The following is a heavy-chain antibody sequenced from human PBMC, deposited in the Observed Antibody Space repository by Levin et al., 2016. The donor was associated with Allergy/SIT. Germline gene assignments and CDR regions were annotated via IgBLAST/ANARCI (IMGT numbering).Heavy chain of an antibody. CDR3: AGGRYSYGYFSY. D-gene: IGHD5-18*01. Sequence: WVRQAPGQGLEWMGRIIPILGIANYAQKFQGRVTITADKSTSTAYMELSSLRSEDTAVYYCAGGRYSYGYFSYWGQGTLVTVSS. V-gene: IGHV1-69*02. CDR2: IIPILGIA. J-gene: IGHJ4*02.